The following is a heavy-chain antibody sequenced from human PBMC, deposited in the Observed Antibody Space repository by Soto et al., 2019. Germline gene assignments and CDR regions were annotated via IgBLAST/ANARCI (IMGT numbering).Heavy chain of an antibody. Sequence: SETLSLTCAVYGGSFSGYYWSWIRQPPGKGLEWIGEINHSGSTNYNPSLKSRVTISVDTSKNQFSLKLSSVTAADTAVYYCASMSGIPTSWFDPWGQGTLVTVSS. J-gene: IGHJ5*02. CDR2: INHSGST. V-gene: IGHV4-34*01. CDR3: ASMSGIPTSWFDP. CDR1: GGSFSGYY. D-gene: IGHD3-10*01.